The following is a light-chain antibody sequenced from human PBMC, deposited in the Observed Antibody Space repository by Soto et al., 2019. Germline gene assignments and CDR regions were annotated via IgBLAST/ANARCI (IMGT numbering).Light chain of an antibody. CDR3: QQSYTSPPFT. CDR1: QNINIY. J-gene: IGKJ3*01. CDR2: AAS. Sequence: DIQMTQSPSALSASVGDRFTITCRASQNINIYLHWYQQKPGKAPELLIFAASSVRSGVPSRFSGSGSGTEFTLAISSLQPEDVATYYCQQSYTSPPFTFGPGTKVDI. V-gene: IGKV1-39*01.